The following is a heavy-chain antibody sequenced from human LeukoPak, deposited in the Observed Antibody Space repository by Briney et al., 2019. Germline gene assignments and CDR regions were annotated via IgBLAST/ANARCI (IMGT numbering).Heavy chain of an antibody. D-gene: IGHD3-3*01. CDR3: ARERELRFFAPTYGMDV. Sequence: SETLSLTCAVYGGSFSGYYWSWIRQPPGKGLEWIGEINHSGSTNYNPSLKSRVTISVDTSKNQFSLKLSSVTAADTAVYYCARERELRFFAPTYGMDVWGQGTTVTVSS. CDR2: INHSGST. V-gene: IGHV4-34*01. CDR1: GGSFSGYY. J-gene: IGHJ6*02.